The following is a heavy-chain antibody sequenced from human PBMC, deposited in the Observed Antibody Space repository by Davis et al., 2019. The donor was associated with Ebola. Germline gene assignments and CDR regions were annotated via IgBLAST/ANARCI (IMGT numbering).Heavy chain of an antibody. CDR3: ARVYPIISGWYIWFGP. Sequence: AASVEVSCKASGYTFTSYYMHWVRQAPGQGLEWMGIINPSGGSTSYAQKFQGRVTMTRNTSIRTAYMELSSLRSEDTAVYYCARVYPIISGWYIWFGPWGQGTLVTVSS. D-gene: IGHD6-19*01. CDR2: INPSGGST. CDR1: GYTFTSYY. V-gene: IGHV1-46*01. J-gene: IGHJ5*02.